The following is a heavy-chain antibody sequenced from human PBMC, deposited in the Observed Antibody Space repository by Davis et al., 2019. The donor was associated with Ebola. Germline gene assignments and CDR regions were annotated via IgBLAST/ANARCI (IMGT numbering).Heavy chain of an antibody. J-gene: IGHJ4*02. D-gene: IGHD3-9*01. CDR1: GFVFGDYG. V-gene: IGHV3-11*04. Sequence: GGSLRLSCSGSGFVFGDYGVVWFRQAPGKGLEWVSYISNSGSTIYYADSVKGRFTIPRDNAKTSLYLQMNSLRAEDTAVYYCARDQPDYDILRGGFDYWGQGTLVTVSS. CDR3: ARDQPDYDILRGGFDY. CDR2: ISNSGSTI.